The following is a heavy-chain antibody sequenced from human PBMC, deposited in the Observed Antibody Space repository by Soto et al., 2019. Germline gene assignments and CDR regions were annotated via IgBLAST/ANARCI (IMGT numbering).Heavy chain of an antibody. CDR2: IYYSGST. D-gene: IGHD7-27*01. J-gene: IGHJ4*02. V-gene: IGHV4-30-4*02. CDR1: GGSISSGDYY. Sequence: SETLSLTCTVSGGSISSGDYYWSWIRQPPGKGLEWIGYIYYSGSTYYNPSLKSRVTISVDTSKNQFSLKLSSVTAADTAVYYCARRASGVGEYFDYWGQGTLVTISS. CDR3: ARRASGVGEYFDY.